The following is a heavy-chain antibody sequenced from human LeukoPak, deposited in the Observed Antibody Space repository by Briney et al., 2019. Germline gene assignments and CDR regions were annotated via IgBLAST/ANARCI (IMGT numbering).Heavy chain of an antibody. CDR1: GFTFSSYS. CDR2: ISSSSSTI. V-gene: IGHV3-48*04. Sequence: GGSLRLSCAASGFTFSSYSMNWVRQAPGKGLEWVSYISSSSSTIYYADSVKGRFTISRDNAKNSLYLQMNSLRAEDTAVYYCARDKQQLGPDAFDIWGQGTMVTVSS. D-gene: IGHD6-13*01. J-gene: IGHJ3*02. CDR3: ARDKQQLGPDAFDI.